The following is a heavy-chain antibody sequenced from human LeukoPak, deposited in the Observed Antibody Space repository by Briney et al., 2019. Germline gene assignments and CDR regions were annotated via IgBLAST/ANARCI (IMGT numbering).Heavy chain of an antibody. CDR1: GFTFSSYS. J-gene: IGHJ2*01. CDR3: ARDKYYYDSSGYYEDHRYFDL. D-gene: IGHD3-22*01. CDR2: ISSSSSTI. V-gene: IGHV3-48*01. Sequence: QPGGPLRLSYAASGFTFSSYSMNWVRQAPGKGLEWVSYISSSSSTIYYADSVKGRFTISRDNAKNSLYLQMNSLRAEDTAVYYCARDKYYYDSSGYYEDHRYFDLWGRGTLVTVSS.